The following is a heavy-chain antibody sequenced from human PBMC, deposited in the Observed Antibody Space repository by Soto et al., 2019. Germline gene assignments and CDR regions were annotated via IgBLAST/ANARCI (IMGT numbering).Heavy chain of an antibody. D-gene: IGHD2-2*01. Sequence: QVQLVQYEAEVKKPGASVMVSCKASGYTFTSYGISWVRQAPGQGLEWMGWISAYNGNTNYAQKLQGRVTMTTDTSTSTAYMELRSLRSDDTAVYYCARYCSSTSCYATWFDPWGQGTLVTVSS. CDR1: GYTFTSYG. V-gene: IGHV1-18*01. CDR2: ISAYNGNT. CDR3: ARYCSSTSCYATWFDP. J-gene: IGHJ5*02.